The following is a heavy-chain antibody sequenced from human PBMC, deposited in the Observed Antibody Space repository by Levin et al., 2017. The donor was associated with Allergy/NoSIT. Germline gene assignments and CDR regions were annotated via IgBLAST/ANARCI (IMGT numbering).Heavy chain of an antibody. Sequence: LRLSCTVSGGSISSGSYYWNWIRQPAGKGLEWIGRIYTSGSTNYSPSLKSRVTISVDTSKNQFSLKLSSVTAADTAVYYCARAPHPYCTTTSCYGGGGAFDIWGQGTMVTVSS. J-gene: IGHJ3*02. D-gene: IGHD2-2*01. CDR2: IYTSGST. V-gene: IGHV4-61*02. CDR1: GGSISSGSYY. CDR3: ARAPHPYCTTTSCYGGGGAFDI.